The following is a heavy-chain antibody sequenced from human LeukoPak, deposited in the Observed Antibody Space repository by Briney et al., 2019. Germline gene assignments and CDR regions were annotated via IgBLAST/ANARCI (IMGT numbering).Heavy chain of an antibody. Sequence: ASVKVSCKASGYTFTSYGISWVRQAPGQGLEWMGWISAYNGNTNYAQKLQGRVTITADKSTSTAYMELSSLRSEDTAVYYCARDGEVSEVDYWGQGTLVTVSS. CDR2: ISAYNGNT. D-gene: IGHD3-3*01. CDR3: ARDGEVSEVDY. J-gene: IGHJ4*02. V-gene: IGHV1-18*01. CDR1: GYTFTSYG.